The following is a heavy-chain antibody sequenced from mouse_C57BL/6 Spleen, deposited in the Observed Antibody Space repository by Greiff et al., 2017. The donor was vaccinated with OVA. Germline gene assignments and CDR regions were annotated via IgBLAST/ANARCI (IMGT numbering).Heavy chain of an antibody. V-gene: IGHV1-61*01. Sequence: VQLQQPGAELVRPGSSVKLSCKASGYTFTSYWMDWVKQRPGQGLEWIGNIYPSDSETHYNQKFKDKATLTVDKSSSTAYMQLSSLTSEDSAVYYCARNYDDFDYWGQGTTLTVSS. CDR1: GYTFTSYW. CDR3: ARNYDDFDY. D-gene: IGHD2-4*01. CDR2: IYPSDSET. J-gene: IGHJ2*01.